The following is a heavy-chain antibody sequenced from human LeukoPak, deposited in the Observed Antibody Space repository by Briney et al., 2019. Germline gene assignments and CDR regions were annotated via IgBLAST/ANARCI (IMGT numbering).Heavy chain of an antibody. Sequence: PGGSLRLSCAASGFTFSDYYMSWIRQAPGKGLEWVSYISSSGSTIYYADSVKGRFTISRDNAKNSLYLQMNSLRAEDTAVYYCARRYSSGWGYYYYMDVWGKGTTVTISS. CDR2: ISSSGSTI. CDR1: GFTFSDYY. V-gene: IGHV3-11*01. CDR3: ARRYSSGWGYYYYMDV. J-gene: IGHJ6*03. D-gene: IGHD6-19*01.